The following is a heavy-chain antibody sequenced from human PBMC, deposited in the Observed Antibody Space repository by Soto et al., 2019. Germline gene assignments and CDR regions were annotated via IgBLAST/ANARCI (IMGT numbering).Heavy chain of an antibody. D-gene: IGHD3-22*01. Sequence: GASVKVSCKASGYTFTSYYMHWVRQAPGQGLEWMGIINPSGGSTSYAQKFQGRVTMTRDTSTSTVYMELSSLRSEDTAVYYCAREDNYYDSSGYLQYYFDYWGQGTLVTVSS. J-gene: IGHJ4*02. CDR1: GYTFTSYY. CDR2: INPSGGST. CDR3: AREDNYYDSSGYLQYYFDY. V-gene: IGHV1-46*01.